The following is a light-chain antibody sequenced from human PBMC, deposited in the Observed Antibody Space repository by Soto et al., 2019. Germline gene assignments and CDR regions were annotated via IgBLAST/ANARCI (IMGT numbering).Light chain of an antibody. V-gene: IGKV3-20*01. CDR3: QQSYNTPLT. J-gene: IGKJ4*01. CDR2: GAS. CDR1: QSVGSSY. Sequence: EIVLTQSPGTLSLSPGESTTLSCRASQSVGSSYLAWYQHKPGQAPRLLIYGASSRATGIPDRFSGSGSGTDFTLTISSLQPEDFATYYCQQSYNTPLTFGGGTKVDIK.